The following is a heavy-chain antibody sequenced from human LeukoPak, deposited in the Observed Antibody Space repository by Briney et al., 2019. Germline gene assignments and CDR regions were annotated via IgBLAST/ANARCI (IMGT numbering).Heavy chain of an antibody. D-gene: IGHD4-17*01. Sequence: GASVKVSCRASGYIFTGYYMHWVRQAPGQGLEWMGWINPNSGGTNYAQKFQGRVTMTRDTSTSTVYMELSSLRSEDTAVYYCAREPPSTVTPTLDYWGQGTLVTVSS. CDR2: INPNSGGT. V-gene: IGHV1-2*02. CDR3: AREPPSTVTPTLDY. J-gene: IGHJ4*02. CDR1: GYIFTGYY.